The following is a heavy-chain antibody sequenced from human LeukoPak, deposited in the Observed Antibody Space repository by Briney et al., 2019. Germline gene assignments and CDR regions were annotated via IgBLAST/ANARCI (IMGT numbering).Heavy chain of an antibody. V-gene: IGHV3-48*04. CDR2: ISSSSSTI. D-gene: IGHD2-15*01. J-gene: IGHJ4*02. CDR3: ARDMRYCSGGSCYSFDY. CDR1: GFTFSSYS. Sequence: GGSLRLSCAASGFTFSSYSMNWVRQAPGKGLEWVSYISSSSSTIYYADSVKGRFTISRDNAKNSLYLQMNSLRAEDTAVYYCARDMRYCSGGSCYSFDYWGQGTLVTVSP.